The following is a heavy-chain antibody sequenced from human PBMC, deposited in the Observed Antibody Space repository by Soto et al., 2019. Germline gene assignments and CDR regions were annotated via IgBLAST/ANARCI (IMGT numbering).Heavy chain of an antibody. J-gene: IGHJ4*02. CDR1: GFTFINYG. CDR3: AKRRMIFGVIDRRTLDY. D-gene: IGHD3-3*01. V-gene: IGHV3-30*18. CDR2: ISYDGSKK. Sequence: QVQLVESGGGVVQPGRSLRLSCEASGFTFINYGMHWVRQAPGKGLEWVALISYDGSKKNYADSVKGRFTISRDNSKNSLYLEMSSLRLEDTAVYYCAKRRMIFGVIDRRTLDYWGQGTLVTVSS.